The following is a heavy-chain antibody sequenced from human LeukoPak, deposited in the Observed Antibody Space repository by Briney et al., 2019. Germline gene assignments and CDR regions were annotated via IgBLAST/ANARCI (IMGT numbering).Heavy chain of an antibody. D-gene: IGHD3-22*01. V-gene: IGHV1-46*01. CDR2: INPSGGST. CDR3: ARGPYYYDSSGYSF. CDR1: GYTFASYY. Sequence: ASVKICCKASGYTFASYYMHWMRQAPGQWLEWMGIINPSGGSTSYAQKFQGRVTMTRDTSTSTVYMELSSLRSEDTAVYYCARGPYYYDSSGYSFWGQGTLVTVSS. J-gene: IGHJ4*02.